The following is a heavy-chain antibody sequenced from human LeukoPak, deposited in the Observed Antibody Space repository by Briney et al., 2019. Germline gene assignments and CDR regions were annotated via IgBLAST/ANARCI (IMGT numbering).Heavy chain of an antibody. J-gene: IGHJ3*02. CDR2: ISDSGNTI. CDR3: ARARDNWNYEAFDI. CDR1: GFTFSDYY. Sequence: PGGSLRLSCAASGFTFSDYYMNWIRQAPGKGLEWVSYISDSGNTIHSADSVKGRFTISRDNAKNSLYLQMNSLGAEDTAVYYCARARDNWNYEAFDIWGQGKMVTVSS. V-gene: IGHV3-11*01. D-gene: IGHD1-7*01.